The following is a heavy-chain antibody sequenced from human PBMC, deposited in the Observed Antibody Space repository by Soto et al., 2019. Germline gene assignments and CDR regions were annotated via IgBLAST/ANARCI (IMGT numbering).Heavy chain of an antibody. CDR1: GFTFSSYA. Sequence: PGGSLRLSCSASGFTFSSYAMHWVRQAPGKGLEYVSAITSDGGSTYYADSVKGRFTISRDNAKNTLYLQMNNLSPEDTAVYYCARNLNGYGNWDYWGQGNLVTVSS. V-gene: IGHV3-64*04. J-gene: IGHJ4*02. CDR2: ITSDGGST. D-gene: IGHD1-1*01. CDR3: ARNLNGYGNWDY.